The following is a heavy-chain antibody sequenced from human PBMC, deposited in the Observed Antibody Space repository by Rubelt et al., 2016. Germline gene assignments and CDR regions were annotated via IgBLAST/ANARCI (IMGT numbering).Heavy chain of an antibody. Sequence: QVQLQQWGAGLLKPAETLSLTCAVYGGSFSGYSWSWIRLSPGKGLEWIGEISQGGTTNSNPSLKSRVAITPKNQFSLKRRAGTAGETACYYCAGGRSYDSSAYYIVSSWFDPWGQGTLVTVSS. CDR3: AGGRSYDSSAYYIVSSWFDP. V-gene: IGHV4-34*01. CDR2: ISQGGTT. CDR1: GGSFSGYS. D-gene: IGHD3-22*01. J-gene: IGHJ5*02.